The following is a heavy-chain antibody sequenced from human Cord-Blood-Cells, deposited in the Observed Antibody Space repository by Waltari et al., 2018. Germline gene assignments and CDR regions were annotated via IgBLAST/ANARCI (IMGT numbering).Heavy chain of an antibody. D-gene: IGHD3-3*01. CDR3: ARGPDFWSGYYPFDY. Sequence: QVPLQQWGAGLLKPSETLSLTCAVYGGSFSGYYWSWISHPPGKGLEWIGEINHSGSTNYNPSHKSRVTISVDTSKNQFSLKLSSVTAADTAVYYCARGPDFWSGYYPFDYWGQGTLVTVSS. J-gene: IGHJ4*02. CDR1: GGSFSGYY. CDR2: INHSGST. V-gene: IGHV4-34*01.